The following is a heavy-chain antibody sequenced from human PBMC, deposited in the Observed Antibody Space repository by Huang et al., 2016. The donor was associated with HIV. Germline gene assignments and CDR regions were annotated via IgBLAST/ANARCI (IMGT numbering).Heavy chain of an antibody. V-gene: IGHV3-7*01. D-gene: IGHD1-7*01. J-gene: IGHJ6*02. CDR2: IKQDESEK. CDR3: ATKTAAMDI. Sequence: VESGGRLVQPGGSIRLCCVGSTFGCGADWMSWVRQLPGKGLEGVANIKQDESEKYYVDSVKGRFNISGDNAKKFLFLEMNNVRVEDTATYYCATKTAAMDIWGQGTTVTVS. CDR1: TFGCGADW.